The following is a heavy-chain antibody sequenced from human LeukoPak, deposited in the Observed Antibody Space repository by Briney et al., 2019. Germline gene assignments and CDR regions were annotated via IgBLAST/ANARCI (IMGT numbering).Heavy chain of an antibody. D-gene: IGHD1-14*01. CDR1: GGSISSGDYY. CDR3: ARDHRSPVDAFDI. CDR2: IYYSGST. V-gene: IGHV4-30-4*01. J-gene: IGHJ3*02. Sequence: PSQTLSLTCTVSGGSISSGDYYWSWIRQPPGKGLEWIGYIYYSGSTYYNPSLKSRVTISVDTSKNQFSLKLSSVTAADTAVYYCARDHRSPVDAFDIWGQGTMVTVPS.